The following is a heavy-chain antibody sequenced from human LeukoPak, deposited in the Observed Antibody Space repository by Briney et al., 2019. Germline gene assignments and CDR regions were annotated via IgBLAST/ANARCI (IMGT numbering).Heavy chain of an antibody. Sequence: PSESLSLTWTVAGGSISSYYCSWIRQPAGKGLEWIGRIYTSGSTNYNPSLKSRVTMSVDTSKNQFSLKLSSVTAGDTAVYYRARSYYDSSWYAFGIWGQGTMVTVSS. J-gene: IGHJ3*02. V-gene: IGHV4-4*07. CDR2: IYTSGST. CDR1: GGSISSYY. D-gene: IGHD3-22*01. CDR3: ARSYYDSSWYAFGI.